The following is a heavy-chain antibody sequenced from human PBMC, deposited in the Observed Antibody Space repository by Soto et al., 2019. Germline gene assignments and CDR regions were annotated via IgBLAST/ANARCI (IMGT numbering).Heavy chain of an antibody. J-gene: IGHJ4*02. CDR3: ARGQDGIVATH. Sequence: ETLSVTCTVNGGSLTGYYWSWIRQPPGKGLEWIGEVKDGGSTNYSPSLRGRVSISADTSKNHFSLRLNSVTAADTAVYFCARGQDGIVATHWDQGALVTVSS. V-gene: IGHV4-34*01. D-gene: IGHD5-12*01. CDR1: GGSLTGYY. CDR2: VKDGGST.